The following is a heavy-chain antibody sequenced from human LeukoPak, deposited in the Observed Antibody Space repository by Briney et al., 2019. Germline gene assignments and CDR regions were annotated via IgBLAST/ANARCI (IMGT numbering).Heavy chain of an antibody. D-gene: IGHD5/OR15-5a*01. CDR1: GFTFSSDR. CDR2: IYSGSDYI. CDR3: ARELPVSWSYPQFCS. J-gene: IGHJ5*02. V-gene: IGHV3-21*01. Sequence: GGSLRLSCVASGFTFSSDRMNWVRQAPGKGLELVSTIYSGSDYIYYADSVKGRFTISRDNAKNSLYLQMNSLRAEDTAIYYCARELPVSWSYPQFCSWGQGTLVTVSS.